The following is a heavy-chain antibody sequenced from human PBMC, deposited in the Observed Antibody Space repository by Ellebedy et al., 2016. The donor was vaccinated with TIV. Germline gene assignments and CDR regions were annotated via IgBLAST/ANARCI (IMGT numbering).Heavy chain of an antibody. Sequence: GESLKISXAASGFTFDDYGMSWVRQAPGKGLEWVSAISGSGGSTYYADSVKGRFTISRDNSKNTLYLQMNSLRAEDTAVYYCAKDRPYCSGGSCYNAWFDYWGQGTLVTVSS. D-gene: IGHD2-15*01. CDR3: AKDRPYCSGGSCYNAWFDY. CDR2: ISGSGGST. J-gene: IGHJ4*02. V-gene: IGHV3-23*01. CDR1: GFTFDDYG.